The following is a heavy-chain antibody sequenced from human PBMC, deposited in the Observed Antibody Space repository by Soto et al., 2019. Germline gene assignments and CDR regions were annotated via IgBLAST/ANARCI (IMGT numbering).Heavy chain of an antibody. V-gene: IGHV3-48*01. CDR1: GFTFSSYS. Sequence: GGALRLSCAVSGFTFSSYSMNCVRQAPGKGLEWVSYISSSSSTIYYADSVKGRFTISRDNAKNSLYLQMNSLRAEDTAVYYCARDRVYATDYYYYYMDVWGKGTTVTVSS. J-gene: IGHJ6*03. D-gene: IGHD2-8*01. CDR3: ARDRVYATDYYYYYMDV. CDR2: ISSSSSTI.